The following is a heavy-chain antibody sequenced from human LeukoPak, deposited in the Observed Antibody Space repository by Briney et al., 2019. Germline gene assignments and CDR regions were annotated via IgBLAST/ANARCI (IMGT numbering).Heavy chain of an antibody. Sequence: PSQTLSLTCTVSGGSISHGEYFWGWIRHRPGKGLEWIGYIYFSGTTYYNPSLESRLSISIDTSQNLFSLKLNSMTAADTAIYYCATLERPRRAFAFWGQGTLVTVSS. J-gene: IGHJ4*02. D-gene: IGHD1-1*01. V-gene: IGHV4-31*03. CDR1: GGSISHGEYF. CDR3: ATLERPRRAFAF. CDR2: IYFSGTT.